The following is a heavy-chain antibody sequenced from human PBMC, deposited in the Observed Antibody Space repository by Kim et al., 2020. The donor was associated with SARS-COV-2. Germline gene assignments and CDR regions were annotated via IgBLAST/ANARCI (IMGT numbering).Heavy chain of an antibody. CDR1: GFSFTTHA. D-gene: IGHD3-10*01. V-gene: IGHV3-23*01. CDR3: AKARGSGSHTGHHFDS. CDR2: ISDNGGFK. Sequence: GGSLRLSCAASGFSFTTHAMNWVRQAPGKGLEWVSGISDNGGFKYCADSVKGRFTISRDNFKNTVYLQMNSLRTEDTAVYFCAKARGSGSHTGHHFDSWGQGTPVTVSS. J-gene: IGHJ4*02.